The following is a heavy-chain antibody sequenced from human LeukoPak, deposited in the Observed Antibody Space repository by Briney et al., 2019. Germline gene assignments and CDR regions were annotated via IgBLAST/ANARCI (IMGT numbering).Heavy chain of an antibody. Sequence: PGGSLRLSCAASGFTFSDYSMNWVRQAPGKGLEWVSYISSSSSTIYYADSVKGRFTISRDNAKNSLYLQMNSLRAEDTAVYYCAREGTLLTFYFDYWGQGTLVTVSS. CDR3: AREGTLLTFYFDY. CDR2: ISSSSSTI. V-gene: IGHV3-48*01. J-gene: IGHJ4*02. D-gene: IGHD2-21*02. CDR1: GFTFSDYS.